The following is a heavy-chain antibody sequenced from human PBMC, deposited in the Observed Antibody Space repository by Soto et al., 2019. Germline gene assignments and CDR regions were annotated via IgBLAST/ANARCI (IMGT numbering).Heavy chain of an antibody. CDR3: ARDWQPTIWFGDRSALRYYHYMDV. CDR2: ISAYNGNT. CDR1: GYTFTSYG. Sequence: GASVKVSCKASGYTFTSYGISWVRQAPGQGLEWMGWISAYNGNTNYAQKLQGRVTMTTDTSTSTAYMELRSLRSDDTAVYYCARDWQPTIWFGDRSALRYYHYMDVWGKGTTVTVSS. D-gene: IGHD3-10*01. V-gene: IGHV1-18*01. J-gene: IGHJ6*03.